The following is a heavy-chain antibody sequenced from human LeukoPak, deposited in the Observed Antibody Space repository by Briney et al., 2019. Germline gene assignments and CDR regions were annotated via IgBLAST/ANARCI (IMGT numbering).Heavy chain of an antibody. Sequence: SETLSLTCAVYGGSFSGYYWSWIRQPPGKGLEWIGEINHSGSTNYNPSLKSRVTISVDTSKNQFSLKLSSVTAADTAAYYCARGLIVVVRKGNYYFDYWGQGTLVTVSS. CDR3: ARGLIVVVRKGNYYFDY. CDR1: GGSFSGYY. J-gene: IGHJ4*02. D-gene: IGHD3-22*01. CDR2: INHSGST. V-gene: IGHV4-34*01.